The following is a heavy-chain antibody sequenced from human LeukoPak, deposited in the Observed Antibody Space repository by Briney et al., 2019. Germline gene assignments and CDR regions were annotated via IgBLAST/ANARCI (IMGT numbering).Heavy chain of an antibody. D-gene: IGHD6-19*01. V-gene: IGHV4-4*07. CDR1: GGSIINHY. J-gene: IGHJ5*02. Sequence: SETLSLTCTVSGGSIINHYWSWIRQPAGKGLGWIGRIYSSGSANYSPSLKSRVSMSIDTSNNHFSLNLTSVTAADTALYFCARDVRYASGWSTPESWGQGTLVTVSS. CDR2: IYSSGSA. CDR3: ARDVRYASGWSTPES.